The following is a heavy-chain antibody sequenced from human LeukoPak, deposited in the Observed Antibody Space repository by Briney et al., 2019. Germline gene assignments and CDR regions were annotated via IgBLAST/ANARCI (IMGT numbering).Heavy chain of an antibody. V-gene: IGHV3-53*01. CDR2: LYTGGGT. J-gene: IGHJ4*02. Sequence: GGSLRLSCAASGFSVRTTYMSWVRQAPGKGLEWVSVLYTGGGTDHADSVKGRFTISRDNSKNTLSLQMNSLRAEDTAIYYCTRSGYRHPYHFDSWGQGTLVTVSS. D-gene: IGHD3-22*01. CDR1: GFSVRTTY. CDR3: TRSGYRHPYHFDS.